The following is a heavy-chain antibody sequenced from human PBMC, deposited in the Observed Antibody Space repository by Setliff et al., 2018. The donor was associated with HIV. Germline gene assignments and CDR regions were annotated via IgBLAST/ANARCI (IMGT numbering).Heavy chain of an antibody. CDR1: GFTFSSYE. Sequence: PGGSLRLSCAASGFTFSSYEMNWVRQAPGKGLEWVSSISSSSRSKYYADSVKGRFTISRDNAKNFLHLQMNSLTAEDTAVYYCARDPPSKYYYYMDVWGKGTTVTVSS. CDR2: ISSSSRSK. CDR3: ARDPPSKYYYYMDV. J-gene: IGHJ6*03. V-gene: IGHV3-21*04. D-gene: IGHD6-6*01.